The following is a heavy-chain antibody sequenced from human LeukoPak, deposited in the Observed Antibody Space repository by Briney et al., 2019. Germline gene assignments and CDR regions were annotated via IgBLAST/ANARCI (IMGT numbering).Heavy chain of an antibody. D-gene: IGHD2-2*03. J-gene: IGHJ4*02. Sequence: GGSLRLSCAASGFTFSSFAMSWVRRAPGKGLEWVSVISGSGGSTYYADSVKGRFTISSDDSKNTVYLQMNSLRDEDTAIYYCARDWIDRSLDYWGQGTLVTVSS. CDR3: ARDWIDRSLDY. CDR2: ISGSGGST. V-gene: IGHV3-23*01. CDR1: GFTFSSFA.